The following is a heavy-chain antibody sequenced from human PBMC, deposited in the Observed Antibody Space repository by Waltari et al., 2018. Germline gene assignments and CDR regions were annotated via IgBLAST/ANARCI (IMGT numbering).Heavy chain of an antibody. D-gene: IGHD4-17*01. CDR3: ARDGTVTTIGDY. V-gene: IGHV4-39*07. CDR2: IYYSGSA. Sequence: QLQLQESGPGLVKPSETLSLTCTVSGGSISSSSYYWGWIRQPPGKGRGWIGSIYYSGSAYYDPALESRVTISGYTSKNQFSLRRSSVSAADTAVYYCARDGTVTTIGDYWGQGTLVTVSP. J-gene: IGHJ4*02. CDR1: GGSISSSSYY.